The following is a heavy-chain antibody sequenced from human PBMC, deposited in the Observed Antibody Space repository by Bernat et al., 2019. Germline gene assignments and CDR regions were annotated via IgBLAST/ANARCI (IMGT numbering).Heavy chain of an antibody. V-gene: IGHV3-7*04. CDR2: IKQDGSEK. Sequence: EVQLVESGGDLVLPGGSLRLSCAASGFTFSSYWMNWVRQAPGKGLEWVASIKQDGSEKYYVDSVKGRFTISRDNAKNSLYLQMNSLRAEDTAFYYCARDGSAPGIYFDCWGQGTLVTVSS. J-gene: IGHJ4*02. CDR1: GFTFSSYW. D-gene: IGHD6-13*01. CDR3: ARDGSAPGIYFDC.